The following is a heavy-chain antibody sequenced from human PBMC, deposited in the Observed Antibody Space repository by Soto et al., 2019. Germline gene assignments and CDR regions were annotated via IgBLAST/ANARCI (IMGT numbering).Heavy chain of an antibody. CDR2: IIPILGIA. V-gene: IGHV1-69*02. Sequence: QVQLVQSGAEVKKPGSSVKVSCKASGGTFSSYTISWVRQAPGQGLEWMGRIIPILGIANYAQKFQGRVTITADKSTSTAYMELSSLRSEDTAVYYCAIFPHYGSGTFPVYWGQGTLVTVSS. CDR3: AIFPHYGSGTFPVY. J-gene: IGHJ4*02. CDR1: GGTFSSYT. D-gene: IGHD3-10*01.